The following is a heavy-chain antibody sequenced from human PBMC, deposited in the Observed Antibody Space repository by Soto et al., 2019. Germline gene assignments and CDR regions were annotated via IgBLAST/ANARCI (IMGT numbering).Heavy chain of an antibody. CDR1: GGSISSSSYY. J-gene: IGHJ5*02. V-gene: IGHV4-39*01. CDR2: IYYSGST. Sequence: SETLSLTCTVSGGSISSSSYYWGWIRQPPGKGLEWIGSIYYSGSTYYNPSLRSRVTISVDTSKNQFSLKLSSVTAADTAVYYCARYSSASGWFDPWGQGTLVTVSS. CDR3: ARYSSASGWFDP. D-gene: IGHD6-6*01.